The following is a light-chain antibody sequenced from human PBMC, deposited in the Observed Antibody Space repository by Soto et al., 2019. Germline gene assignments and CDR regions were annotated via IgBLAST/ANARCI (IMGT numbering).Light chain of an antibody. Sequence: IQMTQSPSSLSASVGDRVTITCRASRYIRSDLSWYQQRPGQAPKVLIYAASSLQSGVPSRFSGSGSGTDFTLTISCLQPEDFATYYCLQDYNYPWTFGQGTKVEIK. CDR1: RYIRSD. CDR2: AAS. J-gene: IGKJ1*01. CDR3: LQDYNYPWT. V-gene: IGKV1-6*01.